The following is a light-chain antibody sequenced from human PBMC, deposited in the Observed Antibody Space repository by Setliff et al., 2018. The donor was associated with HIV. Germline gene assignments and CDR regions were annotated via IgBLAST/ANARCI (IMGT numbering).Light chain of an antibody. CDR3: CSYAGSYTYV. CDR2: DVT. Sequence: QSALTQPRSVSGSPGQSVTFSCTGSSSDVGAYNYVPWYQQHPGKAPKLMIFDVTRRPSGVPDRFSGSKSGNTASLTISGLQAEDEAGYYCCSYAGSYTYVFGSGTKVTVL. V-gene: IGLV2-11*01. CDR1: SSDVGAYNY. J-gene: IGLJ1*01.